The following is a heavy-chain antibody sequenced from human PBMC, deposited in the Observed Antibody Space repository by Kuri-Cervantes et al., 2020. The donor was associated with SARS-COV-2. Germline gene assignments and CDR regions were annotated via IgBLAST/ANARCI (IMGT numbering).Heavy chain of an antibody. J-gene: IGHJ4*02. Sequence: GESLKISCAASGFTVSSNYMSWVRQAPGKGLEWVSVIYSGGGTYYADSVRGRFTISRDNYKNTLYLQMNSPRAEDTAVYYCLRVFSSGSLIDYWGQGTLVTVSS. CDR3: LRVFSSGSLIDY. D-gene: IGHD1-26*01. CDR2: IYSGGGT. CDR1: GFTVSSNY. V-gene: IGHV3-53*01.